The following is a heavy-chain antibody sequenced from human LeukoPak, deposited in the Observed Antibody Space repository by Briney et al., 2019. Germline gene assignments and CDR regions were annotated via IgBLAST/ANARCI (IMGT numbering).Heavy chain of an antibody. CDR2: INPTGGSA. Sequence: EASVKVSCKASGYTFTSYYIHWVRQAPGQGLEWMGIINPTGGSATYAQKFQGRVIMTRDSSTTTVYMELSSLRSEDTAVCYCAKDNYYDSSGEAYWGQGTLVTVSS. D-gene: IGHD3-22*01. CDR1: GYTFTSYY. V-gene: IGHV1-46*01. CDR3: AKDNYYDSSGEAY. J-gene: IGHJ4*02.